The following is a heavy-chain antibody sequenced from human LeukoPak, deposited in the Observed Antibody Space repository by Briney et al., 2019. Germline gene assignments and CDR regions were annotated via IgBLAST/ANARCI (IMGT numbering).Heavy chain of an antibody. V-gene: IGHV1-18*01. CDR1: GYSFTNYG. Sequence: ASVKVSCKASGYSFTNYGISWVRQAPGQGLEWMGWSRTYNGNTNYAQKLQGRVTMTTDTSKTTAYMELRSLRSDDTAVYYCAREVTGTTEYFMDVWGKGTTVTVSS. J-gene: IGHJ6*03. D-gene: IGHD1-1*01. CDR3: AREVTGTTEYFMDV. CDR2: SRTYNGNT.